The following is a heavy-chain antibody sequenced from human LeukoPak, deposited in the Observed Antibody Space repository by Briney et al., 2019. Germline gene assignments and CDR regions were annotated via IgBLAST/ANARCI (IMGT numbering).Heavy chain of an antibody. D-gene: IGHD4-11*01. CDR2: IIPIFGTA. V-gene: IGHV1-69*01. CDR3: ARGYSNYYYYGMDV. J-gene: IGHJ6*02. Sequence: ASVKVSCKASGGTFSSYAISWVRQAPGQWLEWMGWIIPIFGTANYAQKFQGRVTITADESTSTAYMELSSLRSEDTAVYYCARGYSNYYYYGMDVWGQGTTVTVSS. CDR1: GGTFSSYA.